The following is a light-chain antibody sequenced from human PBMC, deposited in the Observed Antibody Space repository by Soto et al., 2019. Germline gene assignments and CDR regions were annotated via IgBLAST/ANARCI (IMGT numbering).Light chain of an antibody. Sequence: EIVMTQSPFTLSVSPGERATLSCRASQSVSSSLAWYQQKPGQAPRLVIYDTSTRATGTPGSFSGSGSGTEFTLTISSLQSEDFAVYYCQQYNRWPLTFGGGTKVDIK. J-gene: IGKJ4*01. CDR2: DTS. CDR3: QQYNRWPLT. V-gene: IGKV3-15*01. CDR1: QSVSSS.